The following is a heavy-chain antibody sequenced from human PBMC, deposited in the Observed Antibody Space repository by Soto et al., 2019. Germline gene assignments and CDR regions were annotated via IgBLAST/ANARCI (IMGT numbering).Heavy chain of an antibody. Sequence: SETLSLTCAGSGGSISSGGYSWSWIRQPPGKGLEWIGYIYHSGSTYYNPSLKSRVTISVDRSKNQFSLKLSSVTAADTAVYYCARAHGSGWGAFDIWGQGTMVT. J-gene: IGHJ3*02. CDR1: GGSISSGGYS. D-gene: IGHD3-10*01. CDR2: IYHSGST. V-gene: IGHV4-30-2*01. CDR3: ARAHGSGWGAFDI.